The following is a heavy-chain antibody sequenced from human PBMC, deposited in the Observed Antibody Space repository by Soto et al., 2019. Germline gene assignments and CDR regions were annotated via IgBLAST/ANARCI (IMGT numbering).Heavy chain of an antibody. CDR3: ARERIQLWSSYYYYGMDV. J-gene: IGHJ6*02. CDR2: INPNSGGT. Sequence: ASVKVSCKASGYTFTGYYMHWVRQAPGQGLEWMGWINPNSGGTNYAQKFQGWVTMTRDTSISTAYMELSRLRSDDTAVYYCARERIQLWSSYYYYGMDVWGQGTTVIVSS. D-gene: IGHD5-18*01. CDR1: GYTFTGYY. V-gene: IGHV1-2*04.